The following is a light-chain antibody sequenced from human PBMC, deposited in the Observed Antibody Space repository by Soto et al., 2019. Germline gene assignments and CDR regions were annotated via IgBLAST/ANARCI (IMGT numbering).Light chain of an antibody. V-gene: IGLV2-8*01. Sequence: QCARNRAPSGSRVPREGVPITCTRNSRDVGRFNFVSWYQQPPGNAPSLLIYEVTKRPSGVPDRFSGSKSGNAASLTVSGLQAEDEADYFCSSYTGSRDFYVFGTGTKVTVL. J-gene: IGLJ1*01. CDR1: SRDVGRFNF. CDR3: SSYTGSRDFYV. CDR2: EVT.